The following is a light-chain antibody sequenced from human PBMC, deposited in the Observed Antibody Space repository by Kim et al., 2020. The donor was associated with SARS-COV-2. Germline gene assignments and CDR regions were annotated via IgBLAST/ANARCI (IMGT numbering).Light chain of an antibody. V-gene: IGLV3-19*01. J-gene: IGLJ2*01. CDR2: GKN. CDR1: SLRSYY. CDR3: NFRDSSGNHLVL. Sequence: LGQTVRITCQGDSLRSYYASWFQQRPGQAPVLVIYGKNNRPSGIPDRFSGSSSGNTASLTITGAQAEDEADYYCNFRDSSGNHLVLFGGGTQLTVL.